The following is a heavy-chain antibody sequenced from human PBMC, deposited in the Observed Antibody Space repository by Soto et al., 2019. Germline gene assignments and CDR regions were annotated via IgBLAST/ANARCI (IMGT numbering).Heavy chain of an antibody. J-gene: IGHJ4*02. CDR1: GDAFNSYA. D-gene: IGHD2-15*01. CDR2: IIPIFDTA. V-gene: IGHV1-69*06. CDR3: PTEILGYCSGGSCYTDY. Sequence: SVKVSCKASGDAFNSYAFSWVRQAPGQGLEWMGGIIPIFDTANYPQKLQGRVTISADKATSTISMELSSLRSEDTAVYYCPTEILGYCSGGSCYTDYWAQGTLVTVSS.